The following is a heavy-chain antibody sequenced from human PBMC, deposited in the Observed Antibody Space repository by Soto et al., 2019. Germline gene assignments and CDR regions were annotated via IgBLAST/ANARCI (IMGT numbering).Heavy chain of an antibody. D-gene: IGHD6-19*01. Sequence: EVQLVESGGGLVRPGGSLRLSCAASGFTFSSYWMSWVRQAPGKGLEWVANMNQDGSEKYYVDSVKGRFIISRDNAKNSLYLQMNSLRAEDTAVYYCAKDGVAVAGDWGQGTLVTVSS. V-gene: IGHV3-7*01. CDR2: MNQDGSEK. CDR1: GFTFSSYW. CDR3: AKDGVAVAGD. J-gene: IGHJ4*02.